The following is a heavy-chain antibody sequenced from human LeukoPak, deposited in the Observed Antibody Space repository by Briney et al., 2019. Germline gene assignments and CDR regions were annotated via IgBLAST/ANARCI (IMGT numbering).Heavy chain of an antibody. D-gene: IGHD3-10*01. CDR1: GLTVSSYG. V-gene: IGHV3-23*01. CDR3: AKYTSGTSYRGLDQ. Sequence: PGGSLRLSYGASGLTVSSYGMSWVRQAPGKGLEWVSTIIGSAVNTYYADSVKGRFTISRDDSKNTVYLQMNSLRAEDTAVYSCAKYTSGTSYRGLDQWGQGTLVTVPS. J-gene: IGHJ4*02. CDR2: IIGSAVNT.